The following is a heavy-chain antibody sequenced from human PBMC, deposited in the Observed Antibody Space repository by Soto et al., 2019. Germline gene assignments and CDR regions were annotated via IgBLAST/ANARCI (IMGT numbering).Heavy chain of an antibody. Sequence: QVQLVQSGAEGKKPGASVKVSCKASGYSFTTYTMHWVRQAPGQRLEWMGWINAGNGNTKYSQKLQGRVTITRDTSASTAYMELSSLRSEDTAVYYCTRSAVRPSAGLIGPFGSWGQGTLVTVSS. CDR1: GYSFTTYT. V-gene: IGHV1-3*01. CDR2: INAGNGNT. J-gene: IGHJ4*02. D-gene: IGHD3-16*02. CDR3: TRSAVRPSAGLIGPFGS.